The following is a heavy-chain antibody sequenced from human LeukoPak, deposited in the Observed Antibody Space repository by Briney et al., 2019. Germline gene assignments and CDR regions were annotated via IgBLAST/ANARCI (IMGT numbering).Heavy chain of an antibody. CDR3: ARGGGWLYY. J-gene: IGHJ4*02. CDR2: IYYSGST. V-gene: IGHV4-59*01. D-gene: IGHD6-19*01. Sequence: PSETLSLTCTVSGGSISSYYWSWIRQPPGKGLEWIGYIYYSGSTNYNPSLKSRVTISVDTSKNQFSLKLSSVTAADTAVYYCARGGGWLYYWGQGTLVTVSS. CDR1: GGSISSYY.